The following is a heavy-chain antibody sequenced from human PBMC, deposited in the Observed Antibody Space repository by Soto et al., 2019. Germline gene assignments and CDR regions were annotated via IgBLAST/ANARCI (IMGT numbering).Heavy chain of an antibody. V-gene: IGHV4-4*07. D-gene: IGHD2-8*02. CDR2: FSLSGTT. J-gene: IGHJ4*02. Sequence: SETLSLTCTVSGASITGSSYWSWIRQPAGKGLEWIGRFSLSGTTSYNPSLRSRVTMSVDVSKNQFSLRLTSVTAADTALYYCARGMTPPGAPAWYYFDSWGQGTLVTVSS. CDR3: ARGMTPPGAPAWYYFDS. CDR1: GASITGSSY.